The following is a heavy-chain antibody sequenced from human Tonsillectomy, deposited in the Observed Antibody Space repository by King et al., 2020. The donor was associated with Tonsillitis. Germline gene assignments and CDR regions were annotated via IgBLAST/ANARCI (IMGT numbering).Heavy chain of an antibody. CDR1: GYSFSKYW. Sequence: QLVQSGAEVKKPGESLKISCRGSGYSFSKYWIAWVRQMPGKGLEWMGIIYPGDSETKYGPPFHGQVTISADKTSSTVYLQWSSLEAADTAIYYCARRQPAMGDPFHLWGQGTLVTVSS. V-gene: IGHV5-51*03. CDR3: ARRQPAMGDPFHL. CDR2: IYPGDSET. D-gene: IGHD5-18*01. J-gene: IGHJ5*02.